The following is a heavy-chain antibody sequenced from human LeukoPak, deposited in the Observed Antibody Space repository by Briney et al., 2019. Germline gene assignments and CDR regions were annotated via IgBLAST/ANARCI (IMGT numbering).Heavy chain of an antibody. J-gene: IGHJ4*02. CDR2: IWYDGSNK. Sequence: GGSLRLSCAASGFTFSSYGMHWVRQAPGKGLEWVAVIWYDGSNKYYADSVKGRFTISRDNSKNTLYLQMNSLGAEDTAVYYCARDLGNYDSSGLDYWGQGTLVTVSS. CDR1: GFTFSSYG. V-gene: IGHV3-33*01. CDR3: ARDLGNYDSSGLDY. D-gene: IGHD3-22*01.